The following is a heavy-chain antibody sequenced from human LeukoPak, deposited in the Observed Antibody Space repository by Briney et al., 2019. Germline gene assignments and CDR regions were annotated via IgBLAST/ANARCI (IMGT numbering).Heavy chain of an antibody. CDR1: GGTFSSYT. CDR3: ARGFDDSSGYYYFDY. J-gene: IGHJ4*02. V-gene: IGHV1-69*02. D-gene: IGHD3-22*01. CDR2: IIPILGIA. Sequence: SVKPSCKASGGTFSSYTISWVRQAPGQGLEWMGRIIPILGIANYAQKFQGRVTITADKSTSTAYMELSSLRSEDTAVYYCARGFDDSSGYYYFDYWGQGTLATVSS.